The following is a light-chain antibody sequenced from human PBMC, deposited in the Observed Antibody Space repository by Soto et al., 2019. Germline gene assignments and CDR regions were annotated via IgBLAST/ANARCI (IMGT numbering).Light chain of an antibody. Sequence: EIVMTQSPATLSVSPGETATLSCRASQNVSSNLAWYQQKPGQAPRLLIYDASTRATGIPARFSGSGSGTEFTLTISSLQSEDFAVYYCQQYNNWPMYTFCQGTKLEIK. CDR2: DAS. CDR3: QQYNNWPMYT. CDR1: QNVSSN. V-gene: IGKV3-15*01. J-gene: IGKJ2*01.